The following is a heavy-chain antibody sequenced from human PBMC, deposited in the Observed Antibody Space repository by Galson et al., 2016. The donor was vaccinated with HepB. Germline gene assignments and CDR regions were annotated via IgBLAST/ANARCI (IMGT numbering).Heavy chain of an antibody. Sequence: SLRLSCAASGFTFSTYAMHWVRQAPGKGLEWVAVIWYDGSNKYYADSVKGRFTISRDNSKNTLYLQMNSLRAEDTAVYYCAKERHPYSYYYMDVWGKGTTVTVSS. CDR2: IWYDGSNK. CDR1: GFTFSTYA. J-gene: IGHJ6*03. V-gene: IGHV3-33*06. CDR3: AKERHPYSYYYMDV. D-gene: IGHD3-16*02.